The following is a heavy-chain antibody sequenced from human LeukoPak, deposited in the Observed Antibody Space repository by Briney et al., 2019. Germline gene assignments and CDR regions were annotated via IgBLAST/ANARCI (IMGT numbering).Heavy chain of an antibody. CDR3: ARADHILTNCGHHAFHI. CDR2: IKPDGTEG. CDR1: GFAFSNSW. V-gene: IGHV3-7*01. Sequence: GGSLRLSCAASGFAFSNSWMNWVRQAPGKGLEWVANIKPDGTEGYYVDSMKGRFTISRDNAKNSLFLQMTSLRPEDTAIYYCARADHILTNCGHHAFHIWGQGTTVTVSS. D-gene: IGHD3-9*01. J-gene: IGHJ3*02.